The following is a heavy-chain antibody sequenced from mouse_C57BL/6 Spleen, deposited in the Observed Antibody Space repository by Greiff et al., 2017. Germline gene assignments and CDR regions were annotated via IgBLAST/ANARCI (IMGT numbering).Heavy chain of an antibody. CDR3: ARRRTGTAWFAY. J-gene: IGHJ3*01. V-gene: IGHV1-55*01. CDR2: IYPGSGST. CDR1: GYTFTSYW. D-gene: IGHD4-1*01. Sequence: VQLQQPGAELVKPGASVKMSCKASGYTFTSYWITWVKQRPGQGLEWIGDIYPGSGSTNYNEKFKSKATLTVDTSSSTAYMQLSSLTSEDSAVYYCARRRTGTAWFAYWGQGTLVTVSA.